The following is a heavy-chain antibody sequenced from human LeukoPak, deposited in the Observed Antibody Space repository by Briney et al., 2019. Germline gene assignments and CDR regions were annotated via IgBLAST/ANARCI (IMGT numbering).Heavy chain of an antibody. Sequence: SQTLSLTCTVSGGSISSGSYYWSWIRQPAGKGLEWIGRIYTSGSTNYNPSPKSRVTISVDTSKNQFSLKLSSVTAADTAVYYCARDGWNYDILTGYKYYFDYWGQGTLVTVSS. D-gene: IGHD3-9*01. J-gene: IGHJ4*02. CDR3: ARDGWNYDILTGYKYYFDY. V-gene: IGHV4-61*02. CDR1: GGSISSGSYY. CDR2: IYTSGST.